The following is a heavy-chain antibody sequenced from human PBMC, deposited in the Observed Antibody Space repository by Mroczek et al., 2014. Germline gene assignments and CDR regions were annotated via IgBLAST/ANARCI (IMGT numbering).Heavy chain of an antibody. J-gene: IGHJ3*02. V-gene: IGHV4-59*01. CDR2: IYYSGST. D-gene: IGHD1-14*01. Sequence: VQLQESGPGLVKPSETLSLTCTVSGGSISSYYWSWIRQPPGKGLEWIGYIYYSGSTNYNPSLKSRVTISVDTSKNQFSLKLSSVTAADTAVYYCARVIHHALSDAFDIWGQGTMVTVSS. CDR1: GGSISSYY. CDR3: ARVIHHALSDAFDI.